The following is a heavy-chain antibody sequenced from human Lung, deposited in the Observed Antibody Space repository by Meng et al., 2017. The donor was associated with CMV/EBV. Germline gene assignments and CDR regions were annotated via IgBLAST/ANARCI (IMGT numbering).Heavy chain of an antibody. J-gene: IGHJ4*02. CDR1: XYTFTSYA. CDR3: ARAGYDSSGYYPQPFDY. CDR2: INAGNGNT. D-gene: IGHD3-22*01. V-gene: IGHV1-3*01. Sequence: QVQLVQSGAEVKKPXASVQVSXXASXYTFTSYAMHWVRQAPGQRLEWMGWINAGNGNTKYSQRFQGRVTITRDTSASTAYMELSSLRSEDTTVYYCARAGYDSSGYYPQPFDYWGQGTLVTVSS.